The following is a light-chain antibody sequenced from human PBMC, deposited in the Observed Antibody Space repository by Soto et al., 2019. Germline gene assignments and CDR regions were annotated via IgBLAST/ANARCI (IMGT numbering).Light chain of an antibody. CDR1: QGINNW. CDR3: QQANTFPSS. V-gene: IGKV1-12*02. Sequence: DIQMTQSPSSVSASVGDRVTITCRASQGINNWLAWYQQKPGEAPKPLIYAASSLQSGVPSRFSGSGSGTDFTLTISCLQPEDFATYFCQQANTFPSSFGQGTRLEIK. J-gene: IGKJ5*01. CDR2: AAS.